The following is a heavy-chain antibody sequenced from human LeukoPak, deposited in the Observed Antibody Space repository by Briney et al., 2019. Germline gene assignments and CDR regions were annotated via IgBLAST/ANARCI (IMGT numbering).Heavy chain of an antibody. J-gene: IGHJ2*01. D-gene: IGHD4-17*01. Sequence: GRSLRLSCAASGFTFSSYAMHWVRQAPGKGLEWVALISYDGSNKYYADSVKGRFTISRDNARNSLYLQMNSLRAEDTAVYFCARLYGDYVYWYFDLWGRGTLVTVSS. CDR1: GFTFSSYA. V-gene: IGHV3-30*04. CDR3: ARLYGDYVYWYFDL. CDR2: ISYDGSNK.